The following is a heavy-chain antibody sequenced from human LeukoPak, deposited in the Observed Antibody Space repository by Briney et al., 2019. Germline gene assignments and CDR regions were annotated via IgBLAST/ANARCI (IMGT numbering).Heavy chain of an antibody. J-gene: IGHJ5*02. Sequence: GGSLRLSCGASGFTFSNAWMSWVRQAPGKGLEWVSYISTTSTYTDYADSVRGRFTISRDNAKNLLYLQMNSLRPEDTAVYYCARDWYCSSSICYTDRNWFDPWGQGTLVTVSS. CDR1: GFTFSNAW. V-gene: IGHV3-11*05. CDR2: ISTTSTYT. D-gene: IGHD2-2*02. CDR3: ARDWYCSSSICYTDRNWFDP.